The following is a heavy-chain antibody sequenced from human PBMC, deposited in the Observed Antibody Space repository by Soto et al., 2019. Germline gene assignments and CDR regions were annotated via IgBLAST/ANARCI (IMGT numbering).Heavy chain of an antibody. D-gene: IGHD6-13*01. CDR1: GFTFSSYA. Sequence: GGSLRLSCAASGFTFSSYAMHWVRQAPGKGLEYVSAISSNGGSTYYANSVKGRFTISRDNSKNTLYLQMGSLRAEDMAVYYGARDGGTGAAAGPPYNWFDPWGQGTLVTVSS. V-gene: IGHV3-64*01. CDR2: ISSNGGST. J-gene: IGHJ5*02. CDR3: ARDGGTGAAAGPPYNWFDP.